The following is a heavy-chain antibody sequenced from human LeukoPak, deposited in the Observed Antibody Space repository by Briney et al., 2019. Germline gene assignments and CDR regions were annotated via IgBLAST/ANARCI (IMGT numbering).Heavy chain of an antibody. V-gene: IGHV3-21*01. CDR3: ARRIAVAGTETNFDY. J-gene: IGHJ4*02. D-gene: IGHD6-19*01. CDR1: GFTFSSYS. CDR2: ISSSSSYI. Sequence: GGSLRLSCAAFGFTFSSYSMNWVRQAPGKGLEWVSSISSSSSYIYYADSVKGRFTISRDNAKNSLYLQMNSLRAEDTAVYYCARRIAVAGTETNFDYWGQGTLVTVSS.